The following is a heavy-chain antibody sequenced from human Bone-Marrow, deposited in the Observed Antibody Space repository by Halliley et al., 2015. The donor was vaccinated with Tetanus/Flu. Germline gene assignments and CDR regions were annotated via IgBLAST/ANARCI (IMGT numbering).Heavy chain of an antibody. CDR3: AGHMGHCSSATCDGPDY. J-gene: IGHJ4*02. V-gene: IGHV5-51*01. CDR1: GYSFGSYW. CDR2: IYPGDSDT. D-gene: IGHD2-2*01. Sequence: QLVQSGAEVQKPGEALKISCKGSGYSFGSYWIAWVRQMPGKGLEWMGIIYPGDSDTRYSPSFQGQVTISVDKSISTAYLQWSSLQASDTAMYYCAGHMGHCSSATCDGPDYWGQGTLVTVSS.